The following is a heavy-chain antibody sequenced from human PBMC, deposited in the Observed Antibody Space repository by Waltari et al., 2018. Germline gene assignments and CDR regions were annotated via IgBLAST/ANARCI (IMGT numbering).Heavy chain of an antibody. CDR1: GGSIRSGSYY. D-gene: IGHD6-13*01. CDR3: ARDSSSWYYFDY. J-gene: IGHJ4*02. CDR2: IYTSGST. Sequence: QVQLQESGPGLVKPSQTLSLTCTVPGGSIRSGSYYWSWIRQPAGKGLEWIGRIYTSGSTNYNPSLKSRVTISVDTSKNQFSLKLSSVTAADTAVYYCARDSSSWYYFDYWGQGTLVTVSS. V-gene: IGHV4-61*02.